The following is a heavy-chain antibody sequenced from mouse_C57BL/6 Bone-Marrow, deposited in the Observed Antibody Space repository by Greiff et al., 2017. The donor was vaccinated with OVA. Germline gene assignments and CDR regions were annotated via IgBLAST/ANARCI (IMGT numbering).Heavy chain of an antibody. D-gene: IGHD2-4*01. CDR3: ASYDFRGYFDY. CDR1: GFTFSSYG. V-gene: IGHV5-6*01. Sequence: EVKLVESGGDLVKPGGSLKLSCAASGFTFSSYGMSWVRQTPDKRLEWVATISSGGSYTYYPDSVKGRFTISSDNAKNTLYLQMSSLKSDDTAMYYCASYDFRGYFDYWGQGTTLTVSS. J-gene: IGHJ2*01. CDR2: ISSGGSYT.